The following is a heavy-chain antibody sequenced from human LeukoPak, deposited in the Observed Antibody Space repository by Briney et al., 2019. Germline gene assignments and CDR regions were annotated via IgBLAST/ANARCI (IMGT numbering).Heavy chain of an antibody. CDR2: ISDGGRPL. Sequence: PGGSLRLSCAASGFIFSDYYMSWIRQAPGKGLEWVSFISDGGRPLHYADSVKGRFTISRDNAKNSLYLQMNSLRDEDTAVYFCGRRYCTPSSCYSDYWGQGALDTVSS. V-gene: IGHV3-11*01. D-gene: IGHD2-8*01. CDR1: GFIFSDYY. CDR3: GRRYCTPSSCYSDY. J-gene: IGHJ4*02.